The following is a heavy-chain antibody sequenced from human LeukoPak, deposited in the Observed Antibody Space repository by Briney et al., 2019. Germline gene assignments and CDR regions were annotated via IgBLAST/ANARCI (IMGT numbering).Heavy chain of an antibody. CDR3: ARHDNSDWHVN. CDR1: GSSFSSYW. CDR2: IYPGDSDT. V-gene: IGHV5-51*01. Sequence: NPGESLKISCKCSGSSFSSYWICLGRQMPGEGLELMCIIYPGDSDTRYSPYFQGPITISAYKSISTAYLQWSSLKASDTAIYYCARHDNSDWHVNWGQGTLVTVSS. D-gene: IGHD6-19*01. J-gene: IGHJ4*02.